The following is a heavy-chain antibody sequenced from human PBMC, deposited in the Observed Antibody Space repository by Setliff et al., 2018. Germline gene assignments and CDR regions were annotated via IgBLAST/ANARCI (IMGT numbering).Heavy chain of an antibody. CDR3: ARDRVVVLAGRRGFYFDY. J-gene: IGHJ4*02. CDR2: LYTSGDT. V-gene: IGHV4-4*07. D-gene: IGHD2-15*01. CDR1: GGSISSHY. Sequence: SETLSLTCTVSGGSISSHYWTWIRQPAGKGLEWIGRLYTSGDTNYNPSLKSRVSMSLDTSKNQFSLKLSSVTAADTAVYYCARDRVVVLAGRRGFYFDYWGQRTLVTVSS.